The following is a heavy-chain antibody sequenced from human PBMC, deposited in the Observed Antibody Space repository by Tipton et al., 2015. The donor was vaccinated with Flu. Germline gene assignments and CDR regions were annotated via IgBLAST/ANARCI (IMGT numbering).Heavy chain of an antibody. Sequence: SLRLSCAASGFTFSSYEMNWVRQAPGKGLEWVSYISSSGSTIYYAASVKGRFTISRDNAKNSLSLHMNSLRAEDTAVYYCAGYGDSQYNWFDPWGQGTLVTVAS. CDR2: ISSSGSTI. V-gene: IGHV3-48*03. D-gene: IGHD4-17*01. CDR1: GFTFSSYE. CDR3: AGYGDSQYNWFDP. J-gene: IGHJ5*02.